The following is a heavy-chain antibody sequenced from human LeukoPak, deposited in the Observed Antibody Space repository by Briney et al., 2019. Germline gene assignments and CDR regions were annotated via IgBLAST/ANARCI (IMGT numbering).Heavy chain of an antibody. CDR1: GFTFDDYA. CDR2: ISWNSGSI. V-gene: IGHV3-9*03. Sequence: PGGSLRLSCAASGFTFDDYAMHWVRQAPGKGLEWVSGISWNSGSIGYADSVKGRFTISRDNAKNSLYLHMNSLRAEDMALYYCAKAVERGYSYGYYFDYWGQGTLVTVSS. D-gene: IGHD5-18*01. J-gene: IGHJ4*02. CDR3: AKAVERGYSYGYYFDY.